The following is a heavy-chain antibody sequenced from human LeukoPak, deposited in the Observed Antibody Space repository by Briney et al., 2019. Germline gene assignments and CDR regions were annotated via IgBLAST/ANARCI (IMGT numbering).Heavy chain of an antibody. CDR3: ARGDLYGSGGSSDYYYGMDV. CDR2: THYSGST. Sequence: SETLSLTCSVSGDSISSSYWNWIRQPPGKPLEWIGYTHYSGSTNYNPSLKSRVTTLVDTSKNQFSLKLSSVTAADTAVYYCARGDLYGSGGSSDYYYGMDVWGQGTLVTVSS. D-gene: IGHD2-15*01. V-gene: IGHV4-59*12. J-gene: IGHJ6*02. CDR1: GDSISSSY.